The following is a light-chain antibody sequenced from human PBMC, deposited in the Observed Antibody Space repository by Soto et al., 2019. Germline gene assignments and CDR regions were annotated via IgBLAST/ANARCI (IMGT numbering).Light chain of an antibody. V-gene: IGKV1-6*01. CDR1: QGIRGD. CDR2: ATS. J-gene: IGKJ3*01. Sequence: ASQMTQSPPYLSASLGDRVTIICRASQGIRGDLGWYQQKPGKAPKLLISATSTLQSGVPSRFSGRGSGTNFTLTISSLEPEDFAVYYCQQRSNWPPVFGPGTKVDIK. CDR3: QQRSNWPPV.